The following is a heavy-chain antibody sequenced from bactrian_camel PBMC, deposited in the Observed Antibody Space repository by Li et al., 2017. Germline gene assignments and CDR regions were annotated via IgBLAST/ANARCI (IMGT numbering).Heavy chain of an antibody. V-gene: IGHV3S53*01. Sequence: QLVESGGGLVQPGGSLRLSCVASRPTDSGNCLGWFRHPPGKEGEAVATIETDGTTVYADSVKGRFTISRDNAKNTVYLQMNSLKPEDTALYFCAADCPTTRASLKVVVTALDFGRWGPGTQVTVS. D-gene: IGHD2*01. CDR3: AADCPTTRASLKVVVTALDFGR. CDR1: RPTDSGNC. J-gene: IGHJ6*01. CDR2: IETDGTT.